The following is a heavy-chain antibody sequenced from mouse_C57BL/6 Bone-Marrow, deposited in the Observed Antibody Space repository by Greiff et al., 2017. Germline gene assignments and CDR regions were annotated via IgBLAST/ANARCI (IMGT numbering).Heavy chain of an antibody. CDR2: ISSGSSTI. CDR1: GFTFSDYG. D-gene: IGHD1-1*01. J-gene: IGHJ1*03. Sequence: EVQLMESGGGLVKPGGSLKLSCAASGFTFSDYGMHWVRQAPEKGLEWVAYISSGSSTIYYADTVKGRFTISRDNAKNTLFLQMTSLRSEDTAMXDCAITTVPYWYFDVWGTGTTVTVSS. V-gene: IGHV5-17*01. CDR3: AITTVPYWYFDV.